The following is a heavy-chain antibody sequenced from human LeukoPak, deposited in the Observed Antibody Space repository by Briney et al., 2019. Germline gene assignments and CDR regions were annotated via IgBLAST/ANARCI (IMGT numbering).Heavy chain of an antibody. J-gene: IGHJ4*02. CDR2: INHSGST. D-gene: IGHD3-22*01. CDR1: GGSFSGYH. CDR3: ARVSRTYYYDSSGYHLYYFDY. Sequence: SETLSLTCAVYGGSFSGYHWSWIRQPPGKGLEWIGEINHSGSTNYNPSLKSRVTISVDTSKNQFSLKLSSVTAADTAVYYCARVSRTYYYDSSGYHLYYFDYWGQGTLVTVSS. V-gene: IGHV4-34*01.